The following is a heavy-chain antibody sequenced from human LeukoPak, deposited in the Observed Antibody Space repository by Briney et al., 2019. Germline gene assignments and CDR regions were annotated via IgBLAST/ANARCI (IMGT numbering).Heavy chain of an antibody. CDR1: GFTFSSYA. CDR2: ISGSGGST. V-gene: IGHV3-23*01. CDR3: ANHIAANLNVDY. Sequence: GGSLRLSCAASGFTFSSYAMSWVRQAPGKGLEWVSAISGSGGSTYYADSVKGRFTISRDNSKNTLYLQMNSLRAEDTAVYYCANHIAANLNVDYWGQGTLVTVSS. J-gene: IGHJ4*02. D-gene: IGHD6-13*01.